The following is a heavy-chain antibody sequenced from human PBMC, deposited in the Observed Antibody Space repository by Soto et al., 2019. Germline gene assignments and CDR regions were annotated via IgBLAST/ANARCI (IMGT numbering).Heavy chain of an antibody. J-gene: IGHJ2*01. CDR2: IIPIFGTA. D-gene: IGHD5-12*01. CDR3: ARGNHRWLQLWYFDL. CDR1: GGTFSSYT. V-gene: IGHV1-69*05. Sequence: QVQLVQSGAEVKKPGSSVTVSCNASGGTFSSYTISWVRQAPGQGLEWMGGIIPIFGTANYAQKFQGRVTXTXAXSXRTAYMELSSLRSEDTAVYYCARGNHRWLQLWYFDLWGRGTLVTVSS.